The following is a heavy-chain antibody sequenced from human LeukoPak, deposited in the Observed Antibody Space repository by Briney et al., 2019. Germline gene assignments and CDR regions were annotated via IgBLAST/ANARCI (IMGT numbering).Heavy chain of an antibody. D-gene: IGHD5-24*01. CDR2: IYYSGST. J-gene: IGHJ4*02. CDR1: GYSISSGYY. CDR3: AREDGYNIRGFDY. V-gene: IGHV4-61*01. Sequence: SETLSLTCTVSGYSISSGYYWGWIRQPPGKGLEWIGYIYYSGSTNYNPSLKSRVTISVDTSKNQFSLKLSSVTAADTAVYYCAREDGYNIRGFDYWGQGTLVTVSS.